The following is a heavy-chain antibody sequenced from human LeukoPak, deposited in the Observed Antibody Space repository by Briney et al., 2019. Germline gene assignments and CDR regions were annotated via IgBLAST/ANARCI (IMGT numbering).Heavy chain of an antibody. CDR3: VRHREVVPHYDPFDL. CDR2: TYPGASDT. V-gene: IGHV5-51*01. J-gene: IGHJ3*01. Sequence: GESLKISWHGSGYSFTGYWIGWVRQMPGKGLEWMGITYPGASDTKYNPSLQSQVTISADKSNNTAYLQWGALKASDTAMYYCVRHREVVPHYDPFDLWGQGTKVTVSA. CDR1: GYSFTGYW. D-gene: IGHD2-15*01.